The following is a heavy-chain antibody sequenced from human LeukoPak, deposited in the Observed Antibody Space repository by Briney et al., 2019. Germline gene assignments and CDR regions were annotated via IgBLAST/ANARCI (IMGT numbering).Heavy chain of an antibody. CDR3: AKEGRSLQTY. Sequence: GGSLRLSCAASGFMFSSNWMSWVRLAPGKGLEWVANIKEDGTETYYVDSVKGRLTISRDNVKNSLYLQMNSLRVEDTAVYYCAKEGRSLQTYWGQGTLVTVSS. J-gene: IGHJ4*02. CDR2: IKEDGTET. D-gene: IGHD5-24*01. CDR1: GFMFSSNW. V-gene: IGHV3-7*03.